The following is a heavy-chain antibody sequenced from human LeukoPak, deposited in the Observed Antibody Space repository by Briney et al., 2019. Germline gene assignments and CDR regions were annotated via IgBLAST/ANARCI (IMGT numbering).Heavy chain of an antibody. D-gene: IGHD3-22*01. CDR1: GGSISSGDYY. CDR2: IYYSGST. J-gene: IGHJ4*02. CDR3: ARGGNYYDSSPLDY. V-gene: IGHV4-61*08. Sequence: SETLSLTCTVSGGSISSGDYYWSWIRQPPGKGLEWIGYIYYSGSTNYNPSLKSRVTISVDTSKNQFSLKLSSVTAADTAVYYCARGGNYYDSSPLDYWGQGTLVTVSS.